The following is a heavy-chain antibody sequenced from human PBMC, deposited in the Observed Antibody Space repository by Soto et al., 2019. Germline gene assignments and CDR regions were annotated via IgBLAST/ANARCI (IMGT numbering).Heavy chain of an antibody. D-gene: IGHD3-22*01. Sequence: YLRLCYAASGFTFSSCAMSWCRHLPGKGLEWVSAMSGSGVSTYYADSVKGRFTISRDNSKNTLYLQMNSLRAKDTAVHYCAKSPGMYYYDSSGYYHYDYWGQGT. CDR2: MSGSGVST. CDR3: AKSPGMYYYDSSGYYHYDY. J-gene: IGHJ4*02. CDR1: GFTFSSCA. V-gene: IGHV3-23*01.